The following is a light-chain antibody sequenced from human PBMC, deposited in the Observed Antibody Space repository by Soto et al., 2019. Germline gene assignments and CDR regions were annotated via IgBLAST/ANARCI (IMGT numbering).Light chain of an antibody. CDR2: DAS. Sequence: EIVLTQSPATLSLSPGERATLSCRASQSVGTSLAWYQHKPGQAPRVLIYDASNRATGIPARFSGSGSGTDFTLTISSLEPEDSAVYYCHQYNSWPRGTFGPGTKVEIK. J-gene: IGKJ3*01. CDR3: HQYNSWPRGT. V-gene: IGKV3-11*01. CDR1: QSVGTS.